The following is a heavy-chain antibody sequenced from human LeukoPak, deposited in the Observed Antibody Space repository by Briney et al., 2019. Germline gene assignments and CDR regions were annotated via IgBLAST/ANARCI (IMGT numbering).Heavy chain of an antibody. J-gene: IGHJ3*02. D-gene: IGHD3-22*01. CDR2: IYYSGST. CDR1: GGSISSYY. CDR3: ASTVVVIQDDAFDI. V-gene: IGHV4-59*08. Sequence: PSETLSLTCTVSGGSISSYYWSWIRQPPGKGLEWIGYIYYSGSTNYNPSLKSRVTISVDTSKNQFSLKLSSVTAADTAVYYCASTVVVIQDDAFDIWGQGTMVTVSS.